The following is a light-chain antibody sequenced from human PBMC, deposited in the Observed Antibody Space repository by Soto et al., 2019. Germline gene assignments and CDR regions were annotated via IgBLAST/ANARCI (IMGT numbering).Light chain of an antibody. CDR1: QSVSSNY. Sequence: EIVLTQSPGTLSLSPGERATLSCRASQSVSSNYLAWYQQKPGQAPRPLIYGASSRTTGIPDSFSGSAAGKYFTLTSSRLESEDFAVYYCQQNGSSPWTFGQGTKVEIK. V-gene: IGKV3-20*01. CDR3: QQNGSSPWT. J-gene: IGKJ1*01. CDR2: GAS.